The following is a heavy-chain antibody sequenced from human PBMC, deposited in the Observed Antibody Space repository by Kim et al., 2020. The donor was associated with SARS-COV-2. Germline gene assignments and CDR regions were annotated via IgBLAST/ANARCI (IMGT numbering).Heavy chain of an antibody. CDR2: IIPIFVTA. CDR1: GGTFSSYA. V-gene: IGHV1-69*13. CDR3: ARDFNDYGDYVDGRTYYYYYGMDV. Sequence: SVKVSCKASGGTFSSYAISWVRQAPGQGLEWMGGIIPIFVTANYAQKFQGRVTITADESTSTAYMELSSLRSEDTAVYYCARDFNDYGDYVDGRTYYYYYGMDVWGQGTTVTVSS. D-gene: IGHD4-17*01. J-gene: IGHJ6*02.